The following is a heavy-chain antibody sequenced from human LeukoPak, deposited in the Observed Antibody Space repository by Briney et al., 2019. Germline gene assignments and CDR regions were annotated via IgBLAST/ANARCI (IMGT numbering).Heavy chain of an antibody. Sequence: PSETLSLTCTVSGGSITSSNYYWVWIRQPPGKGLEWTGSIYYSGSTYYNPSLKSRVTISVDTSKNQFSLKLSSVTAADTAVYYCARERTYYDILTGYQMGGYFDYWGQGTLVTVSS. CDR1: GGSITSSNYY. V-gene: IGHV4-39*02. CDR3: ARERTYYDILTGYQMGGYFDY. D-gene: IGHD3-9*01. J-gene: IGHJ4*02. CDR2: IYYSGST.